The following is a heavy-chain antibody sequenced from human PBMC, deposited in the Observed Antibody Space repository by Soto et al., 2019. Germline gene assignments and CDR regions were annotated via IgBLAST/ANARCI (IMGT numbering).Heavy chain of an antibody. J-gene: IGHJ4*02. CDR3: AKVSGRLYYDY. D-gene: IGHD1-1*01. Sequence: QVQLVESGGGVVQPGRSLRLSCAASGFTFSSYGMHWVRQAPGKGLEWVAVISYDGSNKYYADSVKGRFTISRDNSKNTLYLQMNSLRAEDTAVYYCAKVSGRLYYDYWGQGTLVTVSS. CDR2: ISYDGSNK. CDR1: GFTFSSYG. V-gene: IGHV3-30*18.